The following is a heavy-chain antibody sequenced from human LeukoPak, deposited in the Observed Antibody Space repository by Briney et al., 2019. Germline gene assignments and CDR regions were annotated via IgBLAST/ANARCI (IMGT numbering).Heavy chain of an antibody. D-gene: IGHD4-17*01. CDR3: ARAGDYGEFDY. CDR2: IYYSGST. Sequence: PSETLSLTCTVSGGSISSYYWSWIRQPPGKGLEWIGYIYYSGSTNYNPSLKSRVTISVDTSKNQFSLKLSSVTAADTAVYYCARAGDYGEFDYWGQGTLVTVSS. J-gene: IGHJ4*02. V-gene: IGHV4-59*01. CDR1: GGSISSYY.